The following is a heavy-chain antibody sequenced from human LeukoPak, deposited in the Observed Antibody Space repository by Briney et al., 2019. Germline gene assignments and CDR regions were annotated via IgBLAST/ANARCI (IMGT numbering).Heavy chain of an antibody. J-gene: IGHJ4*02. D-gene: IGHD1-26*01. CDR2: ISSSSSYI. V-gene: IGHV3-21*01. CDR1: GFTFSSYS. CDR3: ARVVGATTVC. Sequence: GGSLRLSCAASGFTFSSYSMNWVRQAPGKGLEWVSSISSSSSYIYYADSVKGRFTISRDNAKDSLYLQMNSLRAEDTAVYYCARVVGATTVCWGQGTLVTVSS.